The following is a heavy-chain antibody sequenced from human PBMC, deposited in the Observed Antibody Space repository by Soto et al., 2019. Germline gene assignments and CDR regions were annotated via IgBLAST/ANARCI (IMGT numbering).Heavy chain of an antibody. CDR1: GFTFSSYW. J-gene: IGHJ4*02. CDR2: INGDGSST. V-gene: IGHV3-74*01. D-gene: IGHD3-22*01. CDR3: AKGSRDYYDSSGYYYFDY. Sequence: GGSLTLSCAASGFTFSSYWMRWVRQAPGKGLEWVSPINGDGSSTNYADSVKGRFTISRDNSKNTLYLQMNSLRAEDTAVYYCAKGSRDYYDSSGYYYFDYWGQGTLVTVSS.